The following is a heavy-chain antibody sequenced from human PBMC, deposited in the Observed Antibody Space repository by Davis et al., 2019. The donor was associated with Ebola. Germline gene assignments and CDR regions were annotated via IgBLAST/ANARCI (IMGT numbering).Heavy chain of an antibody. CDR3: ARDKSWDGSGSQGWFDP. D-gene: IGHD3-10*01. CDR1: GGSISSYY. J-gene: IGHJ5*02. CDR2: INHSGST. Sequence: SETLSLTCTVSGGSISSYYWSWIRQPPGKGLEWIGEINHSGSTNYNPSLKSRVTISVDTSKNQFSLKLSSVTAADTAVYYCARDKSWDGSGSQGWFDPWGQGTLVTVSS. V-gene: IGHV4-59*12.